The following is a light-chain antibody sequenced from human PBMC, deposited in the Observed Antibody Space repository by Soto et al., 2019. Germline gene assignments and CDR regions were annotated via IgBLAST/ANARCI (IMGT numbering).Light chain of an antibody. V-gene: IGKV1-39*01. J-gene: IGKJ4*01. CDR3: HQSYSTPLT. CDR2: TAS. Sequence: DIQMTQSPSSLSASVGDRVTITCRASQGISTFLNWYQQKPGKAPKPLIYTASSLQTGVPSRFSGSGSGTDFTLTISSLQPEDFATYFCHQSYSTPLTFGGGTKVEIK. CDR1: QGISTF.